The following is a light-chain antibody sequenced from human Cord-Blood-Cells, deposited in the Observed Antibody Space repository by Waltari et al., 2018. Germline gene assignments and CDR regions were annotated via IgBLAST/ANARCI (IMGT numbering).Light chain of an antibody. V-gene: IGLV2-14*03. Sequence: QSALTLPASVSGSPGLSITISCTETRSDVGGYNYVSWSQQHPGKAPKLMIYDVSNRPSGVSNRFSGSKSGNTASLTISGLQAEDEADYYCSSYTSSSTLVFGGGTKLTVL. J-gene: IGLJ3*02. CDR1: RSDVGGYNY. CDR3: SSYTSSSTLV. CDR2: DVS.